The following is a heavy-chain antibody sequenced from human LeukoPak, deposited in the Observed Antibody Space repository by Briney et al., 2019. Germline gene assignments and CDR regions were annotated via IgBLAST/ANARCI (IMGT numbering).Heavy chain of an antibody. V-gene: IGHV3-7*03. Sequence: GGSLRVSCAASGFTFRKYWMAWVRQAPGRGLEWVATIAANGNDKDYEDALQGRFTISRDNARNSLSLRIDSLRAEDTAQYYCAREVFFQFDNWGQGALVTVSS. J-gene: IGHJ4*02. CDR2: IAANGNDK. CDR1: GFTFRKYW. CDR3: AREVFFQFDN.